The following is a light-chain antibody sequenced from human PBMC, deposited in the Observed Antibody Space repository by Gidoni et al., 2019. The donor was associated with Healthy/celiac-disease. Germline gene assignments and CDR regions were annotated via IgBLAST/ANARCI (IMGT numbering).Light chain of an antibody. CDR2: LGS. Sequence: SVIPQSPLSLPVTPGEPPSISCRSSQTLLHSNGYSYLDWYLQKPGQAPQLLIYLGSNRASGVPDRISGSGSGTDFTLKISRVEAEDVGVYYCMQALQTPMTFGQGTKVEIK. J-gene: IGKJ1*01. V-gene: IGKV2-28*01. CDR1: QTLLHSNGYSY. CDR3: MQALQTPMT.